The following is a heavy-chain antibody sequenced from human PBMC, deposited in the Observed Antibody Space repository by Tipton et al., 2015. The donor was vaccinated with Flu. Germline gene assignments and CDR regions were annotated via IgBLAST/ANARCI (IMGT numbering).Heavy chain of an antibody. CDR1: GGSISSSSYY. CDR2: IYYSGST. J-gene: IGHJ6*03. D-gene: IGHD2-15*01. CDR3: ARLEGWYYYYMDV. Sequence: TLSLTCTVSGGSISSSSYYWGWIRQPPGKGLEWIGSIYYSGSTYYNPSLKSRVTISVDTSKNQYSLKLSSVTAADTAVYYCARLEGWYYYYMDVWGKGTTVTVSS. V-gene: IGHV4-39*01.